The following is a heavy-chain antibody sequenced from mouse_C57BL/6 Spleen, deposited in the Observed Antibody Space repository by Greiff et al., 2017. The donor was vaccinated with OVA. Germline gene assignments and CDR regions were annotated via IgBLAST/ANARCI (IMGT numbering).Heavy chain of an antibody. CDR2: INPSNGGT. CDR3: ASGSSFYYAMDY. J-gene: IGHJ4*01. D-gene: IGHD1-1*01. V-gene: IGHV1-53*01. Sequence: VQLQQPGPELVKPGASVKLSCKASGYTFTSYWMHWVKQRPGQGLEWIGNINPSNGGTNYNEKFKSKATLTVDKSSSTAYMQLSSLTSEDSAVYYCASGSSFYYAMDYWGQGTSVTVSS. CDR1: GYTFTSYW.